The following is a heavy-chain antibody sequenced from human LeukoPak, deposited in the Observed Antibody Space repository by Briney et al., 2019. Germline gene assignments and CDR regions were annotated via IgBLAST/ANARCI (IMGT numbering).Heavy chain of an antibody. Sequence: PSQTLSLTCTVSGGSISSGSYYWSWIRQPAGKGLEWIGRIYTSGSTNYNPSLKSRVTISVDTSKNQFSLKLSSVTAADTAVYYCARDEGLWFGEPLEYFQHWGQGALVTVSS. V-gene: IGHV4-61*02. CDR2: IYTSGST. CDR3: ARDEGLWFGEPLEYFQH. J-gene: IGHJ1*01. D-gene: IGHD3-10*01. CDR1: GGSISSGSYY.